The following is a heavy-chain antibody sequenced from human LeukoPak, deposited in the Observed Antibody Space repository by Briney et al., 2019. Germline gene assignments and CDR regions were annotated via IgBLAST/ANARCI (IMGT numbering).Heavy chain of an antibody. CDR1: GFTFSSYA. CDR2: ISGSGGST. J-gene: IGHJ4*02. V-gene: IGHV3-23*01. Sequence: GGSLRLSCAAPGFTFSSYAMSWVRQAPGKGLEWVSAISGSGGSTYYADSVKGRFTISRDNSKNTLYLQMNSLRAEDTAVYYCAKDRHDSSGYYYGTWDYWGQGTLVTVSS. CDR3: AKDRHDSSGYYYGTWDY. D-gene: IGHD3-22*01.